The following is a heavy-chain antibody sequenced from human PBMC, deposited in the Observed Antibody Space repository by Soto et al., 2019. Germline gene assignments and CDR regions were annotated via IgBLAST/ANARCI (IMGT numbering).Heavy chain of an antibody. D-gene: IGHD6-25*01. CDR1: GGSFSGYY. J-gene: IGHJ6*02. CDR3: ARSVAAVPYCYYGMDV. CDR2: INHSGST. V-gene: IGHV4-34*01. Sequence: PSETLSLTCAVYGGSFSGYYWSWIRQPPGKGLEWIGEINHSGSTNYNPSLKSRVTIPVDTSKNQFSLKLSSVTAADTAVYYCARSVAAVPYCYYGMDVWGQGTTVTVSS.